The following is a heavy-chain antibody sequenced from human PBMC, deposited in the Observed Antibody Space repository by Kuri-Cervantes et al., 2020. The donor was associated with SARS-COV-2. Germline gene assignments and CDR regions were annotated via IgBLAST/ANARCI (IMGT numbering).Heavy chain of an antibody. J-gene: IGHJ4*02. V-gene: IGHV3-33*01. CDR3: ARDPGSVWGPAAQYYFDY. CDR2: IWYDGSNK. D-gene: IGHD6-13*01. Sequence: GGSLRLSCAASGFTFSSYGMHWVRQAPGKGLEWVAVIWYDGSNKYYADSVKGRFTISRDNSKNTLYLQMNSLRAEDTAVYYCARDPGSVWGPAAQYYFDYWGQGTLVTVSS. CDR1: GFTFSSYG.